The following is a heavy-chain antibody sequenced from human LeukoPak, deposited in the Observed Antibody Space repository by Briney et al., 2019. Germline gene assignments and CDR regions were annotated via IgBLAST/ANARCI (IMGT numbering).Heavy chain of an antibody. Sequence: ASVKVSCKASGGTFSSYAISWVRQAPGQGLEWMGGIIPIFGTANYAQKFQGRVTITTDESTSTAYMELSSLRSEDTAVYYCASWAGCSSTSCYNYYYMDVWGKGTTVTVSS. V-gene: IGHV1-69*05. CDR1: GGTFSSYA. D-gene: IGHD2-2*02. CDR3: ASWAGCSSTSCYNYYYMDV. CDR2: IIPIFGTA. J-gene: IGHJ6*03.